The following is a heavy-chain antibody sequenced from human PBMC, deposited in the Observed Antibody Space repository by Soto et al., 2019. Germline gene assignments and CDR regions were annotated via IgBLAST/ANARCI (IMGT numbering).Heavy chain of an antibody. V-gene: IGHV3-53*01. CDR1: GFTVSSNY. CDR3: ARDTRGPYNWNDFYFDY. Sequence: LSLPCAASGFTVSSNYMSWVRQAPGKGLEWVSVIYSGGSTYYADSVKGRFTISRDNSKNTLYLQMNSLRAEDTAVYYCARDTRGPYNWNDFYFDYWGQGTLVTVSS. CDR2: IYSGGST. D-gene: IGHD1-1*01. J-gene: IGHJ4*02.